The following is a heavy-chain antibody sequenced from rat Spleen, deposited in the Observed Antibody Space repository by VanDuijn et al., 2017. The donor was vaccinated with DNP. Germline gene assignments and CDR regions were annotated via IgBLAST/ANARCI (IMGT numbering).Heavy chain of an antibody. V-gene: IGHV2S30*01. Sequence: QVQLKESGPGLVQPSQTLSLTCTVSGFSLMDYSVNWVRQPPGKGLEWMGRMKYDGDTHYNSALKSRLSISRDTSKSQVFLKMSSLQTEDTAIYYCARDRYYGSTVGMDAWGQGASVTVSS. CDR2: MKYDGDT. CDR3: ARDRYYGSTVGMDA. J-gene: IGHJ4*01. D-gene: IGHD1-6*01. CDR1: GFSLMDYS.